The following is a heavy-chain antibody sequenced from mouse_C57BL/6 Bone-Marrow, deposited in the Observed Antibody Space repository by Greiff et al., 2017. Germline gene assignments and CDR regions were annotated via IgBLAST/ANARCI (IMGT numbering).Heavy chain of an antibody. Sequence: EVKLMESGAELVRPGASVKLSCTASGFNIKDDYMHWVKQRPEQGLEWIGWIDPENGDTEYASKFQGKATITADTSSNTAYLQLSSLTSEDPAVYYCTNYGWFAYWGQGTLVTVS. J-gene: IGHJ3*01. CDR1: GFNIKDDY. V-gene: IGHV14-4*01. CDR2: IDPENGDT. CDR3: TNYGWFAY. D-gene: IGHD2-4*01.